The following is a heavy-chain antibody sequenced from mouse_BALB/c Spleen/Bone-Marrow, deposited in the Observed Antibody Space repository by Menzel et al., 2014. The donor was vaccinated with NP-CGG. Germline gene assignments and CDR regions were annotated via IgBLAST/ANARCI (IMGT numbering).Heavy chain of an antibody. Sequence: EVQLQQSGAELVKPGASVKLSCTASGFNIKDTYMHWVKQRPEQGLEWTGRIDPANGNTKYDPKFQGKAIITADTSSNTAYLQASSLTSEDTPGYYCASYYCGSSLFAYWGQGTLVTVSA. V-gene: IGHV14-3*02. D-gene: IGHD1-1*01. CDR2: IDPANGNT. CDR3: ASYYCGSSLFAY. J-gene: IGHJ3*01. CDR1: GFNIKDTY.